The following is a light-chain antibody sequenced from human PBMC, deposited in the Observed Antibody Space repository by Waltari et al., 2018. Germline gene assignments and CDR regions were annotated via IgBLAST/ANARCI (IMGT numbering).Light chain of an antibody. CDR3: MQPLHTPPT. Sequence: DIVMTQSPLSLPVTPGEPASLSCRSSQSLLHSNGYNYLDWYVQKPGQSPQLLIYVVSNRASGVPDRFSGSGSGTDFTLKISRVEAEDVGVYYCMQPLHTPPTFGQGTKLEIK. V-gene: IGKV2-28*01. CDR1: QSLLHSNGYNY. J-gene: IGKJ1*01. CDR2: VVS.